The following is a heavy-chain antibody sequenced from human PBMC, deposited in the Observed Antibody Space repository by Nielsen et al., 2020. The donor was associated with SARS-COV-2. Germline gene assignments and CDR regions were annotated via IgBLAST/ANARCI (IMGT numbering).Heavy chain of an antibody. CDR3: AREMVSYFDY. CDR1: GFTFSSYS. J-gene: IGHJ4*02. D-gene: IGHD3-10*01. Sequence: GVLKISCAASGFTFSSYSMNWVRQAPGKGLEWVSSISSSSSYIYYADSVKGRFTISRDNAKNSLYLQMNSLRAEDTAVYYCAREMVSYFDYWGQGTLVTVSS. CDR2: ISSSSSYI. V-gene: IGHV3-21*01.